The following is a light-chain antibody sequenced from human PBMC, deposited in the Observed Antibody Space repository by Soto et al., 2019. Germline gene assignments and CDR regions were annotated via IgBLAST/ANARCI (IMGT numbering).Light chain of an antibody. CDR1: QSVSSTS. V-gene: IGKV3-20*01. CDR2: SAS. CDR3: QQYGRSYVT. Sequence: ELVFRHTPGTLSLSPGERGALSCGASQSVSSTSLAWYQQKRGQAPRLLIYSASSRATGIPDRFSGSGSGTDFALTISRLEPEDFAVYYCQQYGRSYVTFGQGTRLEIK. J-gene: IGKJ5*01.